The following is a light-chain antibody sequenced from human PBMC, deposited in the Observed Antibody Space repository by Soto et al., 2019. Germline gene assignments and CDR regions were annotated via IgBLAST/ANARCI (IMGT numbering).Light chain of an antibody. CDR3: GAWDSRLTVYV. CDR1: SSNIGDNS. CDR2: DNN. V-gene: IGLV1-51*01. Sequence: QSVSTQPPSVSAAPGQDVTIPCSGSSSNIGDNSVSWYQQLPGTAPKLLIYDNNRRPSGIPARFSGSKSGTSATLGISGLQTGDEADYYCGAWDSRLTVYVFGSGTKLTVL. J-gene: IGLJ1*01.